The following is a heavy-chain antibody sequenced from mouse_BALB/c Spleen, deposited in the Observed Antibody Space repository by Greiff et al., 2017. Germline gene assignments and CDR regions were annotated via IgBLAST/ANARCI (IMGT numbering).Heavy chain of an antibody. Sequence: VQLQQSGAELVRPGASVTLSCKASGYKFNDYEMHWVKQKPVHGLEWIGAIDPETGGTAYNQKFKGKATLTADKSSSTAYMELRSLTSEDSAVYYCTRSLYGSTAWFAYWGQGTLVTVSA. CDR3: TRSLYGSTAWFAY. V-gene: IGHV1-15*01. CDR2: IDPETGGT. D-gene: IGHD1-1*01. J-gene: IGHJ3*01. CDR1: GYKFNDYE.